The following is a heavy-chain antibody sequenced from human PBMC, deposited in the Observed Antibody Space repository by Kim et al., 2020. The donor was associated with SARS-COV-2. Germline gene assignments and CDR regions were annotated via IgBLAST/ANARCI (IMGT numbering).Heavy chain of an antibody. D-gene: IGHD6-19*01. V-gene: IGHV1-8*01. CDR2: MNPNSGNT. Sequence: ASVKVSCKASGYTFTSYDINWVRQATGQGLEWMGWMNPNSGNTGYAQKFQGRVTMTRNTSISTAYMELSSLRSEDTAVYYCARVRTIAVAGKTPVRWGGLRPANWFDPWGQGTLVTVSS. CDR3: ARVRTIAVAGKTPVRWGGLRPANWFDP. J-gene: IGHJ5*02. CDR1: GYTFTSYD.